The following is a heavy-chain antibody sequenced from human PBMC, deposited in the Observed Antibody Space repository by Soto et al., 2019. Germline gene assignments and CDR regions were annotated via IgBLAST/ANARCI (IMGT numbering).Heavy chain of an antibody. D-gene: IGHD2-2*03. J-gene: IGHJ4*02. CDR3: ARGGHCTSTSCYRDY. V-gene: IGHV3-21*01. Sequence: EVQLVESGGGLVKPGGSLRLSCAASGFSFSDYPMNWIRQTPGKGPEWVSSISPRSNYIYYADSVRGRFTISRDDAENSLYLQLDSLRAEDTAVYYCARGGHCTSTSCYRDYWGQGTLVTVSS. CDR2: ISPRSNYI. CDR1: GFSFSDYP.